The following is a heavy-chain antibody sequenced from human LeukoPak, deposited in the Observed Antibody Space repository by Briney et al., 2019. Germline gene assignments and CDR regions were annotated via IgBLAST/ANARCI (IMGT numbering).Heavy chain of an antibody. CDR3: ARVGGLLRYFDWLLRDRNDAFDI. D-gene: IGHD3-9*01. CDR1: GYTFTSYG. J-gene: IGHJ3*02. CDR2: ISAYNGNT. V-gene: IGHV1-18*01. Sequence: ASVKVSRKASGYTFTSYGISWVRQAPGQGLEWMGWISAYNGNTNYAQKLQGRVTMTTDTSTSTAYMELRSLRSDDTAVYYCARVGGLLRYFDWLLRDRNDAFDIWGQGTMVTVSS.